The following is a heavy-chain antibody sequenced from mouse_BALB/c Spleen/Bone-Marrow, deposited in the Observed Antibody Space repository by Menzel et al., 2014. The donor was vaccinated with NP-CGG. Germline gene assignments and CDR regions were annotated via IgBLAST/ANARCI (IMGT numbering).Heavy chain of an antibody. CDR2: IRNKANGYTT. CDR3: ARDENYDIYWYFDV. J-gene: IGHJ1*01. D-gene: IGHD1-1*01. CDR1: GFTFTDYY. V-gene: IGHV7-3*02. Sequence: DVHLVESGGGLVQPGGFLRLSCATSGFTFTDYYMSWVRQPPGKALEWLGFIRNKANGYTTDYSVSVKGRFTISRDNSQSILYLQMNTLRAEDSATYYCARDENYDIYWYFDVWGAGTRSPSPQ.